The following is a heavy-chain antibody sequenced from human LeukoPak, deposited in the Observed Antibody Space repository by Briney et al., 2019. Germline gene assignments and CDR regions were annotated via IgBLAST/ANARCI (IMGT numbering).Heavy chain of an antibody. Sequence: SQTLSLTCAISGDSVSSNGFAWSWIRQSPSRGLEWLGRTYYRSKWNNDYAVSVKSRITINPVTSKNQFSLQLNSVTPEDTAVYYCARASLQSVYFDCWGQGTLVTVSS. CDR2: TYYRSKWNN. CDR1: GDSVSSNGFA. CDR3: ARASLQSVYFDC. J-gene: IGHJ4*02. V-gene: IGHV6-1*01.